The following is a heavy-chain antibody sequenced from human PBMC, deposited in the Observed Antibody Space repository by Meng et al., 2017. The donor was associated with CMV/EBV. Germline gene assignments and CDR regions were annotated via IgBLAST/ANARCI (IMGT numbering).Heavy chain of an antibody. CDR2: IIPIFGTA. CDR3: ARQLRLGELSPFDY. J-gene: IGHJ4*02. CDR1: GCTFGSYA. Sequence: VPRGPVWAEVKKPGSSVKVSCQASGCTFGSYAISWVRQAPGQGLEWMGGIIPIFGTANYAQKFQGRVTITADESTSTAYMELSSLRSEDTAVYYCARQLRLGELSPFDYWGQGTLVTVSS. V-gene: IGHV1-69*12. D-gene: IGHD3-16*02.